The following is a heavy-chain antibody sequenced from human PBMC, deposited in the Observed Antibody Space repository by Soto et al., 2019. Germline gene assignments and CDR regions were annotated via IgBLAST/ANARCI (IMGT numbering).Heavy chain of an antibody. J-gene: IGHJ4*02. CDR1: GGSISSYY. V-gene: IGHV4-59*01. CDR2: IYYSGST. D-gene: IGHD3-22*01. Sequence: PSETLSLTCTVSGGSISSYYWSWIRQHPGKGLEWIGYIYYSGSTNYNPSLKSRVTISVDTSKNQFSLKLSSVTAADTAVYYCARGPYYDSSGYYFTPQFDYWGQGTLVTVSS. CDR3: ARGPYYDSSGYYFTPQFDY.